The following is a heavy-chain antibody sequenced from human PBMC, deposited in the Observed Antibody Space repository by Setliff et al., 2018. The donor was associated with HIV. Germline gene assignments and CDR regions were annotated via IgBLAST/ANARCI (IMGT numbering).Heavy chain of an antibody. CDR3: ARGWTTYYDYVWGSYPPGY. CDR1: GGTFTGYA. J-gene: IGHJ4*02. D-gene: IGHD3-16*02. CDR2: IIPVFGTT. Sequence: RASVKVSCKASGGTFTGYAITWVRQPPGQGLEWMGGIIPVFGTTNYAQKFQGRVSITADESTTTAYMELGSLRSEDTAVYYCARGWTTYYDYVWGSYPPGYWGQGTLVTVSS. V-gene: IGHV1-69*13.